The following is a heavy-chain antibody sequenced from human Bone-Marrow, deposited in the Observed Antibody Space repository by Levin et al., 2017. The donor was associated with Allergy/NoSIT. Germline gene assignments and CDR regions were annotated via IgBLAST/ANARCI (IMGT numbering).Heavy chain of an antibody. CDR3: ARVEGLGDFWSGYVYAGYYFDY. CDR2: IYHSGST. D-gene: IGHD3-3*01. CDR1: GYSISSGYY. Sequence: SQTLSLTCAVSGYSISSGYYWGWIRQPPGKGLEWIGSIYHSGSTYYNPSLKSRVTISVDTSKNQFSLKLSSVTAADTAVYYCARVEGLGDFWSGYVYAGYYFDYWGQGTLVTVSS. J-gene: IGHJ4*02. V-gene: IGHV4-38-2*01.